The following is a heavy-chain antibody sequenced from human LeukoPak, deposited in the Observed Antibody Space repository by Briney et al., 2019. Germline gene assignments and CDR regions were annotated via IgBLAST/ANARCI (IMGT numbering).Heavy chain of an antibody. J-gene: IGHJ4*02. V-gene: IGHV1-69*13. CDR2: IIPIFGTA. Sequence: ASVKVSCKASGGTFSSYAISWVRQAPGQGLEWMGGIIPIFGTANYAQKFQGRVTITADESTSTAYMELSSLRSEDTAVYYCARVPTAISRTYNWNDDVDFWGQGTLVTVSS. D-gene: IGHD1-20*01. CDR1: GGTFSSYA. CDR3: ARVPTAISRTYNWNDDVDF.